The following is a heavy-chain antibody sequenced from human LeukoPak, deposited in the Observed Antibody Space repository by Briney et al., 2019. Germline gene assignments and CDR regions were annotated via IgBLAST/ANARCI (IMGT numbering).Heavy chain of an antibody. CDR2: ISYSGST. V-gene: IGHV4-59*08. CDR1: GGSISSYY. CDR3: AGHHPRNTVDF. J-gene: IGHJ4*02. D-gene: IGHD2-8*02. Sequence: SETLSLTCTVSGGSISSYYWSWIRQPPGKGLEWIGCISYSGSTNYNPSLKSRVTISLDTSKNQFSLKLRSVTAADTAVYYCAGHHPRNTVDFWGQGTLVTVSS.